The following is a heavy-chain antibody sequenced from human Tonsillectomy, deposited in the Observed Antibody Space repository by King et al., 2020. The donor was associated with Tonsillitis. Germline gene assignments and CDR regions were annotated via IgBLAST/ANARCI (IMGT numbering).Heavy chain of an antibody. Sequence: QLQESGPGLVKPSQTLSLTCAVSGDSISSGDSYWSWIRQPPGKGLEWIGYTYFSGRTHYNPSLKSRVTISVDTSRNQLSLKLSSVTAADTAVYYCARSVLRYYYAMDVWGQGTTVTVSS. V-gene: IGHV4-30-4*01. CDR2: TYFSGRT. D-gene: IGHD3-16*01. CDR3: ARSVLRYYYAMDV. CDR1: GDSISSGDSY. J-gene: IGHJ6*02.